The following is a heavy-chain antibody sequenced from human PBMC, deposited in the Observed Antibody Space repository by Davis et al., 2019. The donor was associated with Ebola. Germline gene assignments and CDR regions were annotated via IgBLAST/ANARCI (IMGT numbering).Heavy chain of an antibody. Sequence: GESLKISCAASGFTFSSYYMNWVRQAPGKGLEWVSSISDSSIYISDADSVKGRFTISRDNAKNSLYLQMNSLRAEDTAVYYCARVDTAMVYYWYFDLWGRGTLVTVSS. CDR3: ARVDTAMVYYWYFDL. CDR1: GFTFSSYY. J-gene: IGHJ2*01. CDR2: ISDSSIYI. V-gene: IGHV3-21*01. D-gene: IGHD5-18*01.